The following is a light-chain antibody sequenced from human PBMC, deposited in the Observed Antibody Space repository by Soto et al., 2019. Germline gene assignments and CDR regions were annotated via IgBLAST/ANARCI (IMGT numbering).Light chain of an antibody. V-gene: IGKV3-15*01. CDR3: QQYGSSPRT. CDR2: GAS. Sequence: ETVMTQSPATLSVSPGGRSTRSCMASQSISDTLAWYQQKPGQAPRLLIHGASTRATGFPARFSGSGSGTDFTLTISRLEPEDFAVYYCQQYGSSPRTFGQGTKVDNK. CDR1: QSISDT. J-gene: IGKJ1*01.